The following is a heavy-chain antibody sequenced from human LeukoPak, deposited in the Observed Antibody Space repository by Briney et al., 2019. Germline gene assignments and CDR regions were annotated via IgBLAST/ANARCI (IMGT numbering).Heavy chain of an antibody. CDR3: ARQRGASWFDP. CDR1: GGSISSYY. CDR2: LFYSGST. Sequence: PSETLSLTCTVSGGSISSYYWSWIRQSPGKGLEWVGYLFYSGSTNYNPSLKSRVTISIDTSKNQLSLKLTSVTAADTAVYYCARQRGASWFDPWGQGTLVTVSS. J-gene: IGHJ5*02. V-gene: IGHV4-59*01.